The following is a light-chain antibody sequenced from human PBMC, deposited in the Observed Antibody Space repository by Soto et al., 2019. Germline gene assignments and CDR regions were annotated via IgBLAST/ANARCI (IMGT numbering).Light chain of an antibody. V-gene: IGKV3-20*01. Sequence: EIVLTQSPGTLSLSPGERATLSCRASQSVSSSYLAWYQQKPGQAPRLLIYGASSRATGIPDRFSGSGSGTDFTLTISRLEPEDXAVYYCQQYGSSPPYTFGQGTKLEIK. CDR2: GAS. J-gene: IGKJ2*01. CDR3: QQYGSSPPYT. CDR1: QSVSSSY.